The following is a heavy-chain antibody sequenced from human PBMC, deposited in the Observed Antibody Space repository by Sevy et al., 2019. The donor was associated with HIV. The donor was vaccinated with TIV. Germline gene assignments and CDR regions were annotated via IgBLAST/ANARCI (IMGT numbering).Heavy chain of an antibody. V-gene: IGHV3-73*01. D-gene: IGHD3-22*01. Sequence: GGSLRLSCAGSGFTFSDAAIHWDRQASGKGLEWLGRIRGKANNYATAYAASVKDRFSISRNDLKDTAYLQMNSLRTEDAAMYYCSIYYDIRAFDSWGQGTQVTVSS. CDR1: GFTFSDAA. J-gene: IGHJ4*02. CDR3: SIYYDIRAFDS. CDR2: IRGKANNYAT.